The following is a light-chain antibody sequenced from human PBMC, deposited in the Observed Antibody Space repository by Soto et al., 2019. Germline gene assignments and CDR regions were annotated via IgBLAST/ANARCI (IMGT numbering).Light chain of an antibody. CDR2: RAS. CDR1: QSVISN. Sequence: EIVMTQSPATLSVSPGETATLSCRASQSVISNLAWYQQNPGQAPRLLISRASTRAIGVSSRFSGSGSGTEFTLTISSLQSEDFAVYYCQQYNSRPFTFGPGTKVDIK. CDR3: QQYNSRPFT. J-gene: IGKJ3*01. V-gene: IGKV3-15*01.